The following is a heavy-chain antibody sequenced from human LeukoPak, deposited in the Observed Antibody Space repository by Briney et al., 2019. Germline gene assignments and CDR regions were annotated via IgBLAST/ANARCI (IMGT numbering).Heavy chain of an antibody. CDR1: GFIFRNYW. Sequence: GGSLRLSCVLSGFIFRNYWMRWVRHAPGRGLVWVSRLNSDETSATYADSVKGRFTISRDTAKNTLYLDMNSLRVEDTAVYYCARAPPTFLTHRFDPWGQGTLVTVSS. J-gene: IGHJ5*02. CDR3: ARAPPTFLTHRFDP. V-gene: IGHV3-74*03. CDR2: LNSDETSA. D-gene: IGHD7-27*01.